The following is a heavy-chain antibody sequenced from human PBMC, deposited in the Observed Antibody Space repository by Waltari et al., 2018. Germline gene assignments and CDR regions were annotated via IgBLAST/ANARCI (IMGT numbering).Heavy chain of an antibody. CDR2: FYYSGGT. D-gene: IGHD6-6*01. Sequence: QLQLQESGPGLVKPSETLSLTCTVSGGSISSSSYYWGWIRQPPGKGLGGIGSFYYSGGTYSNPALKSRVTISVDTSKNQFSLKLSSVTAADTAVYYCARGFHSGAARPVVWGQGTLVTVSS. CDR1: GGSISSSSYY. CDR3: ARGFHSGAARPVV. J-gene: IGHJ4*02. V-gene: IGHV4-39*07.